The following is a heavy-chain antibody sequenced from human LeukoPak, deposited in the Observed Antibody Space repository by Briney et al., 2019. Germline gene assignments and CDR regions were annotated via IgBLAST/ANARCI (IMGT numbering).Heavy chain of an antibody. Sequence: SETLSLTCTVSGGSISSYYWSWIRQPPGKGLEWIGYIYYSGSTNYNPSLKSRVTISVDTSKNQFSLKLSSVTPADTAVYYCARSPIQLWFDPWGQGTLVTVSS. V-gene: IGHV4-59*01. D-gene: IGHD5-18*01. CDR3: ARSPIQLWFDP. CDR1: GGSISSYY. CDR2: IYYSGST. J-gene: IGHJ5*02.